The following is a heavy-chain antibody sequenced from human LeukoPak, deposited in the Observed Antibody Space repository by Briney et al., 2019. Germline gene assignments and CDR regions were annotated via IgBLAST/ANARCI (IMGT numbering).Heavy chain of an antibody. J-gene: IGHJ4*02. V-gene: IGHV3-23*01. Sequence: GGSLRLSCAASGFTFSTYALSWVRQAPGKGLEWVSSIRGSDGSTYYADSVKGRFAISRDNSKNTLYLQMNSLRAQDTAVYYCAKDVYGDYGGLDYWGQGTLVTVSS. CDR1: GFTFSTYA. D-gene: IGHD4-17*01. CDR2: IRGSDGST. CDR3: AKDVYGDYGGLDY.